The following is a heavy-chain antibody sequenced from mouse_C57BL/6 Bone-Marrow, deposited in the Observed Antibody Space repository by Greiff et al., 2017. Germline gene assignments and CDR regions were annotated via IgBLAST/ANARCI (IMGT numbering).Heavy chain of an antibody. D-gene: IGHD1-1*01. Sequence: VKLQQSGAELARPGASVKLSCKASGYTFTSYGISWVKQRPGQGLEWIGEIYPRSGNTYYNEKFKGKATLTADKSSSTAYMELRSLTSEDSAVYFCARWDYYYGSSPAWFAYWGQGTLVTVSA. J-gene: IGHJ3*01. V-gene: IGHV1-81*01. CDR1: GYTFTSYG. CDR3: ARWDYYYGSSPAWFAY. CDR2: IYPRSGNT.